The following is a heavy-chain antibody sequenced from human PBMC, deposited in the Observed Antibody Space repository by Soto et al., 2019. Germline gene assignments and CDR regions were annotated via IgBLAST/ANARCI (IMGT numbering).Heavy chain of an antibody. Sequence: QVQLQQWGAGLLKPSETLSLTCAVYGGSFSGYYWSWIRQPPGKGLEWIGEINHSGSTNYNPSLTRRVTISVDTSTTHFHLKLSSVTAADTAVYYCAREPYSDYDFGFDYWGQGTLVTVSS. V-gene: IGHV4-34*01. CDR1: GGSFSGYY. D-gene: IGHD4-17*01. J-gene: IGHJ4*02. CDR3: AREPYSDYDFGFDY. CDR2: INHSGST.